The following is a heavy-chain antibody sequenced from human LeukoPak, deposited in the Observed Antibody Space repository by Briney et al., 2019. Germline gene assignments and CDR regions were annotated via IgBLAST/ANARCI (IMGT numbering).Heavy chain of an antibody. CDR3: ARGGSLGY. V-gene: IGHV3-48*03. Sequence: GGSLRLSCAASGFTLSSYEMNWVRQAPGKGLEWVSKISSSGSAIYYADSVKGRFTISRDKAKSSLYLQMNSLRVEDTAVYYWARGGSLGYWGQGTLVTVSS. D-gene: IGHD6-19*01. CDR2: ISSSGSAI. CDR1: GFTLSSYE. J-gene: IGHJ4*02.